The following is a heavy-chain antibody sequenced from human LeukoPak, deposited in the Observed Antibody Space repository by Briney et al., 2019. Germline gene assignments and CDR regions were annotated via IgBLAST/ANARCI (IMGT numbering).Heavy chain of an antibody. CDR2: ISARSGDT. V-gene: IGHV3-23*01. CDR1: GFTFSTYA. CDR3: ARAPSFSRRLAYSSSYSAFDI. Sequence: GGSPRLSCEASGFTFSTYAMSWVRQAPGKGLEWVSGISARSGDTYYAESVKGRFTVSRDSSKNTLYLQMNSLRAEDTAVYYCARAPSFSRRLAYSSSYSAFDIWGQGTMVTVSS. J-gene: IGHJ3*02. D-gene: IGHD6-13*01.